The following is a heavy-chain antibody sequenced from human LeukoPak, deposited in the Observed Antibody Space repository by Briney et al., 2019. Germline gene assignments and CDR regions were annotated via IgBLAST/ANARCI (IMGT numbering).Heavy chain of an antibody. CDR2: ISGSGGST. D-gene: IGHD3-3*01. V-gene: IGHV3-23*01. Sequence: PGRSLRLSCAASGLTFSSYAMSSVRQATGKGLEWVSAISGSGGSTYYADSVKGRFTISRDNSKNTLYLQMNSLRAEDTAVYYCAKARPGSGYYTPFDYWGQGTLVTVSS. J-gene: IGHJ4*02. CDR1: GLTFSSYA. CDR3: AKARPGSGYYTPFDY.